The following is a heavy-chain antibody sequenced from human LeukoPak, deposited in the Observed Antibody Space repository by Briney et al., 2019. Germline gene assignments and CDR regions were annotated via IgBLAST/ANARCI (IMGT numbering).Heavy chain of an antibody. Sequence: SETLSLTCNVSGASISSTIDYWGWIRQPPGKGLEWIGDFSYSGSTYYNPSLRSRVTISVGPSKNQFSLRLSSVTAADTAVYYCARQLAGNSFLDYWGQGTLVTVSS. D-gene: IGHD6-13*01. CDR2: FSYSGST. V-gene: IGHV4-39*01. CDR3: ARQLAGNSFLDY. J-gene: IGHJ4*02. CDR1: GASISSTIDY.